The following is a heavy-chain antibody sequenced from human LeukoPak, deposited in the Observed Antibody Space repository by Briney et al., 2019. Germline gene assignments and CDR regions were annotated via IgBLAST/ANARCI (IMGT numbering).Heavy chain of an antibody. Sequence: GGSLRLSCAASGFTFSTFTMNWVRQAPGKGLEWVSSISSTSSYIYYADSVKGRFTISRDNAKNSLYLQMNSLRAEDTAVYYCARDLYRIVVVPHYFDYWGQGTLVTVSS. V-gene: IGHV3-21*01. CDR2: ISSTSSYI. CDR3: ARDLYRIVVVPHYFDY. CDR1: GFTFSTFT. J-gene: IGHJ4*02. D-gene: IGHD3-22*01.